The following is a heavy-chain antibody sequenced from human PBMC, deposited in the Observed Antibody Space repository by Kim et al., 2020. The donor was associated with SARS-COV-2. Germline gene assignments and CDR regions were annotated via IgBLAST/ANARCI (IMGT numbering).Heavy chain of an antibody. CDR2: ITSSSGYT. D-gene: IGHD2-2*01. J-gene: IGHJ4*01. CDR3: AGGSTSLWCWWCFDF. CDR1: GFNFKNYY. V-gene: IGHV3-11*03. Sequence: WGSLRLSCVGSGFNFKNYYMSWIRQAPGKGLEWISYITSSSGYTSYADSVKGRSTASRDNARNSLYLHINSLRAEDSAVYYCAGGSTSLWCWWCFDFWGQGSLVSVSS.